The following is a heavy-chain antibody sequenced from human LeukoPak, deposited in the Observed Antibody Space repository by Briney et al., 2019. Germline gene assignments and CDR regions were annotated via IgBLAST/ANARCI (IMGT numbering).Heavy chain of an antibody. CDR2: ISSSGSTI. V-gene: IGHV3-11*01. J-gene: IGHJ5*02. CDR3: ARDYGIAVGGTDYVNWFDP. CDR1: GFTFSDYY. Sequence: GGSPRLSCAAPGFTFSDYYMSWIRQAPGKGLEWVSYISSSGSTIYYADSVKGRFTISRDNAKNSLYLQMNSLRAEDTAVYYCARDYGIAVGGTDYVNWFDPWGQGALVTVSS. D-gene: IGHD6-19*01.